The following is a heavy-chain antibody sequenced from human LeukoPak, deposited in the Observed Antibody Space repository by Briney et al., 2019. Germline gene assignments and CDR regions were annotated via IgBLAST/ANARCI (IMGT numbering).Heavy chain of an antibody. CDR3: ARGSLRGPYYFDY. Sequence: SQTLSLTCSVSGGSISSGGYYWSWIRQHPGKGLEWIGYIYYSGSTYYNPSLKSRVTISVDTSKNQFSLKLSSVTAADTAVYYCARGSLRGPYYFDYWGQGTLVTVSS. CDR2: IYYSGST. CDR1: GGSISSGGYY. D-gene: IGHD5-12*01. J-gene: IGHJ4*02. V-gene: IGHV4-31*03.